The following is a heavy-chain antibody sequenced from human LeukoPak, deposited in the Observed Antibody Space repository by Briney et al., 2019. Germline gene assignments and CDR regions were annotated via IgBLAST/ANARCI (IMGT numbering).Heavy chain of an antibody. CDR2: IYYSGST. J-gene: IGHJ6*02. Sequence: SETLSLTCTVSGGSISSYYWSWIRQPPGKGLEWIGYIYYSGSTNYNPSLKSRVTISVDTSKNQFSLKLSSVTAADTAVYYCARVAILGWPWSYYYGMDVWGQGTTVTVSS. CDR3: ARVAILGWPWSYYYGMDV. D-gene: IGHD3-3*02. CDR1: GGSISSYY. V-gene: IGHV4-59*01.